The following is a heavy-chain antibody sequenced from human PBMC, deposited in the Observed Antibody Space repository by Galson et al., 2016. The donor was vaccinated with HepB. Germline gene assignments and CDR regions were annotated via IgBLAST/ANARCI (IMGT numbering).Heavy chain of an antibody. Sequence: SLRLSYAASGFNFNSYVMSWVRQAPGRGVEWVSGVSGSGLFTYDADSVKGRFTISRDNSKNTLKLQLNSLRAEDTAIYYCAKDPGQRGPANLWYVVNWFDTWCQGTLVTVSS. CDR1: GFNFNSYV. CDR2: VSGSGLFT. CDR3: AKDPGQRGPANLWYVVNWFDT. D-gene: IGHD6-13*01. J-gene: IGHJ5*02. V-gene: IGHV3-23*01.